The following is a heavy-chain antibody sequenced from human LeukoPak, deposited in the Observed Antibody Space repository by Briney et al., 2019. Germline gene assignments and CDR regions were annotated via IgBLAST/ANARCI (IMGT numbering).Heavy chain of an antibody. V-gene: IGHV1-3*01. J-gene: IGHJ4*02. CDR3: ARALASSGSFDY. D-gene: IGHD3-22*01. CDR1: GYTFTSYA. CDR2: INAGNGNT. Sequence: HRASVKVSCKASGYTFTSYAMHWVRQAPGQRLEWMGWINAGNGNTKYSQKFQGRVTITRDTSASTAYMELSSLRSEDTAVYYCARALASSGSFDYWGQGTLVTVSS.